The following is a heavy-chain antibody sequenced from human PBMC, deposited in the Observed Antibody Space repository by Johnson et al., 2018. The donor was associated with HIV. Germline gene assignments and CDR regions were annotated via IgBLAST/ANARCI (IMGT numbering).Heavy chain of an antibody. D-gene: IGHD5-12*01. V-gene: IGHV3-66*01. CDR1: GFTVSSNY. J-gene: IGHJ3*02. Sequence: VQLVESGGGLVQPGGSLRLSCAASGFTVSSNYMSWVRQAPGKGLEWVSVIYSGGSTYYADSVKGRFNISRDNSKNTLYLQMNSLRAEDTAVYYCARDRDSGYDYPGAFDIWGQGTMVTVSS. CDR2: IYSGGST. CDR3: ARDRDSGYDYPGAFDI.